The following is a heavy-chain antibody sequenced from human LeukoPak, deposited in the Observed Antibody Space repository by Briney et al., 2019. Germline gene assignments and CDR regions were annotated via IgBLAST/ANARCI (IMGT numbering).Heavy chain of an antibody. CDR3: ARDLLGTISGIAVAGRLNYYYYYMDV. CDR1: GGSISSSSYY. D-gene: IGHD6-19*01. V-gene: IGHV4-39*07. Sequence: PSETLSLTCTVSGGSISSSSYYWGWIRQPPGKGLEWIGSIYYSGSTYYNPSLKSRVTISVDTSKNQFSLKLSSVTAADTAVYYCARDLLGTISGIAVAGRLNYYYYYMDVWGKGTTVTVSS. CDR2: IYYSGST. J-gene: IGHJ6*03.